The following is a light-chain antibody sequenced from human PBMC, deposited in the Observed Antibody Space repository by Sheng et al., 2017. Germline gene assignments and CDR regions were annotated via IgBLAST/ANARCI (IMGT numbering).Light chain of an antibody. V-gene: IGKV1-39*01. CDR2: AAS. Sequence: DIQMTQSPSSLSASVGDRVTITCRTSQNINNFLNWYQQKPGRAPNLLIYAASSLQSGVPSRFSGSGSGTDFTLTISSLQPEDFATYYCQQTYDTVWAFGQGTKVE. CDR1: QNINNF. CDR3: QQTYDTVWA. J-gene: IGKJ1*01.